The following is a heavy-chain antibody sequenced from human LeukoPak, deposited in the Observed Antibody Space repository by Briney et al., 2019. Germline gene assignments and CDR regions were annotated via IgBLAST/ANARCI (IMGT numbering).Heavy chain of an antibody. CDR3: AKDLSPAMVRGVFGY. V-gene: IGHV3-30*02. Sequence: GGSLRLSCAASGFAFSSYGMHWVRQAPGKGLEWVAFIRYDGSNKYYADSVKGRFTISRDNSKNTLYLQMNSLRAEDTAVYYCAKDLSPAMVRGVFGYWGQGTLVTVSS. CDR2: IRYDGSNK. CDR1: GFAFSSYG. D-gene: IGHD3-10*01. J-gene: IGHJ4*02.